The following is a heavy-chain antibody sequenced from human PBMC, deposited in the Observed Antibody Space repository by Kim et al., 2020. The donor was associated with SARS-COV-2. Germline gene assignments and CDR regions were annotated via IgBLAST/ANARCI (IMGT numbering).Heavy chain of an antibody. CDR2: INSDGSST. J-gene: IGHJ6*02. CDR1: GFTFSGYW. D-gene: IGHD4-17*01. CDR3: ARDDYGDYVDYYGMDV. V-gene: IGHV3-74*01. Sequence: GGSLRLSCAASGFTFSGYWMHWVRRAPGKGLVWVSHINSDGSSTSYADSVKGRFTISRDNAKNTLYLQMNSLRAEDTAVYYCARDDYGDYVDYYGMDVWGQGTRVPVS.